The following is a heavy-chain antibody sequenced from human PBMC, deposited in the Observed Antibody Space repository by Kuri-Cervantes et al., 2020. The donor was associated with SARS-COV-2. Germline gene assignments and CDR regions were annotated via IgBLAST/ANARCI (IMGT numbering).Heavy chain of an antibody. CDR1: GGCFSGYY. Sequence: CAVYGGCFSGYYWRWIRQPPGKVLEWFGEINHSGSTNYNPFLKSRVTISVDTSKNQFSLKLSSVTAADTAVSYCARGRRYSLPGCLDYWGQGTLVTVSS. V-gene: IGHV4-34*01. CDR3: ARGRRYSLPGCLDY. D-gene: IGHD3-9*01. J-gene: IGHJ4*02. CDR2: INHSGST.